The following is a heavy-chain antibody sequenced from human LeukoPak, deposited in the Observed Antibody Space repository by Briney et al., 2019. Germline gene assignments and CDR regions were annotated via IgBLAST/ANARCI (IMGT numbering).Heavy chain of an antibody. J-gene: IGHJ4*02. CDR1: GSTFSSYW. CDR3: ARADGGSYDLDY. CDR2: IKQDGSEK. V-gene: IGHV3-7*01. Sequence: GGSLRLSCAASGSTFSSYWMSWVRQAPGKGLEWVANIKQDGSEKYYVDSVKGRFTISRDNAKNSLYLQMNSLRAEDTAVYYCARADGGSYDLDYWGQGTLVTVSS. D-gene: IGHD1-26*01.